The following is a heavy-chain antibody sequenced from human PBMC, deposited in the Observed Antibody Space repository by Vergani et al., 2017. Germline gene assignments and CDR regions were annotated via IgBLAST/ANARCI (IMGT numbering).Heavy chain of an antibody. D-gene: IGHD5-18*01. CDR1: GGSISSYY. CDR3: AGGYSYGPNSDY. J-gene: IGHJ4*02. Sequence: QVQLQESGPGLVKPSETLSLTCTVSGGSISSYYLSWIRQPPGKGLEWIGYIYYSGSTNYNPSLKSRVTISVDTSKNQFSLNLSAVTAADTAVYYCAGGYSYGPNSDYWGQGTLVTVSS. V-gene: IGHV4-59*01. CDR2: IYYSGST.